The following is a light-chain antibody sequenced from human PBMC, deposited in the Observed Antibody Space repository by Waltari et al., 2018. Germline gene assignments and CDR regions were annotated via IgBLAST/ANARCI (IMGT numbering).Light chain of an antibody. CDR3: QQSYSSPLT. CDR2: HAS. J-gene: IGKJ4*01. V-gene: IGKV3-15*01. Sequence: EIVMTQSPATLSVSQGERATLSCRASQSISVSLAWFQQKPGQAPRLLIYHASTRATGIPARLSGSGSGTEFTLTISSLQPEDSATYYCQQSYSSPLTFGGGTNVDI. CDR1: QSISVS.